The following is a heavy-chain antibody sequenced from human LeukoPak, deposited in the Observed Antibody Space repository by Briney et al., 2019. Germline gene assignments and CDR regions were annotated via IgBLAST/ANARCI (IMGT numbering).Heavy chain of an antibody. CDR3: ARVSSGSYYFDY. CDR2: IYHSGST. J-gene: IGHJ4*02. V-gene: IGHV4-4*02. CDR1: GXSISSSNG. D-gene: IGHD1-26*01. Sequence: PSGTLSLTCALSGXSISSSNGWSWVRQPPGKELEWIGEIYHSGSTNYNPSLRSRVTISVDKSKNQFSLKLSSVSAADTAVFYCARVSSGSYYFDYWGQGTLVTVSS.